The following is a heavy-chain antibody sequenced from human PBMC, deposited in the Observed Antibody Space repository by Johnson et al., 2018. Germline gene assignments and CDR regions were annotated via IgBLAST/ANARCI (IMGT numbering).Heavy chain of an antibody. V-gene: IGHV1-46*01. D-gene: IGHD4-23*01. CDR1: GSTFTTYY. Sequence: QVQLVQSGAEVKKPGASXKISCKASGSTFTTYYLHWVRQDPGQGIEWRGIINPSSGSTNYAQKLQGRVTRTRDTSTITVYMELSSLRSEDTAIYYCARGLIYGGNSHYYVYMDVWGKGTTVTVSS. CDR3: ARGLIYGGNSHYYVYMDV. J-gene: IGHJ6*03. CDR2: INPSSGST.